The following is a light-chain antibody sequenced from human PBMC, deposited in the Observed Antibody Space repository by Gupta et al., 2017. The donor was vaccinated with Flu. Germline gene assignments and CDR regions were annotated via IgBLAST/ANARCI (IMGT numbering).Light chain of an antibody. CDR3: SSSISSSTLV. J-gene: IGLJ2*01. Sequence: QSALTQPASVSGSPGQSITISCTGTSSDIGSYNYVSWYQQHPGQAPKLLIYGVTNRPSGVSNRFSASKSGDTASLTISGPQAEDEADYYCSSSISSSTLVFGGGTELTVL. CDR1: SSDIGSYNY. CDR2: GVT. V-gene: IGLV2-14*01.